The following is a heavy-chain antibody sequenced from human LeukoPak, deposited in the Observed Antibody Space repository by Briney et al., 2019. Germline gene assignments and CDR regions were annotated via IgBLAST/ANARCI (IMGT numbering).Heavy chain of an antibody. D-gene: IGHD3-3*01. Sequence: GGSLRLSCAASGFTFSSYWMSWVRQAPGKGLEWVANMKQDGSEKYYVDSVKGRFTISRDNAKNSLYLQMNSLRAEDTAVYYCARVSTIFGGAVDYWGQGTLVTVSS. CDR1: GFTFSSYW. CDR2: MKQDGSEK. V-gene: IGHV3-7*05. J-gene: IGHJ4*02. CDR3: ARVSTIFGGAVDY.